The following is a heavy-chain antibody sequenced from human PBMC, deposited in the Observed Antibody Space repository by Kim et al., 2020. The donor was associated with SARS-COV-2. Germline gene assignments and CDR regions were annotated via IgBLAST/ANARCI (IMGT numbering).Heavy chain of an antibody. CDR2: IYYSGST. CDR1: GGSISSGGYY. D-gene: IGHD3-22*01. J-gene: IGHJ3*01. Sequence: SETLSLTCTVSGGSISSGGYYWSWIRQHPGKGLEWIGYIYYSGSTYYNPSLKSRVTISVDTSKNQFSLKLSXVTAADTAVYYCARDRHYYDSSGYYPNAFXXWGQGXXVTVSS. CDR3: ARDRHYYDSSGYYPNAFXX. V-gene: IGHV4-31*03.